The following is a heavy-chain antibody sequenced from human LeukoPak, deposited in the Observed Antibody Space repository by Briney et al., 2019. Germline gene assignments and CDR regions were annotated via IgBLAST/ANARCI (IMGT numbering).Heavy chain of an antibody. V-gene: IGHV4-59*08. J-gene: IGHJ4*02. Sequence: SETLSLTCTVSGASISSYYWSWIRQPPGKGLEWIGHIYYTGTTNYHPSLKSRVTISLDTSKNLFSLKLSSVTAADTAVYYCATRGYSYGSHDYWGQGTLVTVSS. D-gene: IGHD5-18*01. CDR1: GASISSYY. CDR2: IYYTGTT. CDR3: ATRGYSYGSHDY.